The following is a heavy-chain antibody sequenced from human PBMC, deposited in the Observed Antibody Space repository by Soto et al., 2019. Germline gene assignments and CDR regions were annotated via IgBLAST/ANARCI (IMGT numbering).Heavy chain of an antibody. V-gene: IGHV3-9*01. CDR1: GFTFSTYG. CDR2: ISWNSGSI. D-gene: IGHD4-4*01. CDR3: AKANYSNYYFDY. J-gene: IGHJ4*02. Sequence: AASGFTFSTYGMHWVRQAPGKGLEWVSGISWNSGSIGYADSVKGRFTISRDNAKNSLYLQMNSLRAEDTALYYCAKANYSNYYFDYWGQGTLVTVSS.